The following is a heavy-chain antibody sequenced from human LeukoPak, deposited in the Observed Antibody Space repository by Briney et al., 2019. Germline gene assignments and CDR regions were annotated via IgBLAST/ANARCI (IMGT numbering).Heavy chain of an antibody. V-gene: IGHV3-23*01. CDR1: GFTFSNYA. J-gene: IGHJ4*02. CDR3: AKEGRGMGAATIDY. Sequence: GGSLRLSCAASGFTFSNYAMSWVRQAPGKGLEWVSGISGSGGSTYYADSVGRFSISRDNSNNTLYLQMTSLRAEDTAVYYCAKEGRGMGAATIDYWGQGTRVTVSS. D-gene: IGHD1-26*01. CDR2: ISGSGGST.